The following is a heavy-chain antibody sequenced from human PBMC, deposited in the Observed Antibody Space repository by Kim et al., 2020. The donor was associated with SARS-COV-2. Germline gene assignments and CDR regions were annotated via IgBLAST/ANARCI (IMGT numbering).Heavy chain of an antibody. J-gene: IGHJ4*02. CDR2: ISWNSGSI. Sequence: GGSLRLSCAASGFTFGDYAMHWVRQTPGKGLEWVSGISWNSGSIGYADSVRGRFTISRDNAKNSLYLQMNSLRPEDTAFYYCAKRPAGREFDYWGQGTLVTVSS. CDR1: GFTFGDYA. V-gene: IGHV3-9*01. CDR3: AKRPAGREFDY.